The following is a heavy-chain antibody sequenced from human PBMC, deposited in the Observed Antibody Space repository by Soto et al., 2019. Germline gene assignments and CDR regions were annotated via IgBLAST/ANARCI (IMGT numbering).Heavy chain of an antibody. J-gene: IGHJ1*01. V-gene: IGHV4-30-4*08. CDR2: IYYSGST. D-gene: IGHD2-15*01. CDR1: GGSLSRGDYF. CDR3: ARVSEEVSANSY. Sequence: APEALSLPYTGSGGSLSRGDYFLCWLRQPPGKGLEWIGYIYYSGSTYYNPSLKSRVTISVDKSNNQFSLNLTSVTAADTAVYYCARVSEEVSANSYCGQGTLVPVSS.